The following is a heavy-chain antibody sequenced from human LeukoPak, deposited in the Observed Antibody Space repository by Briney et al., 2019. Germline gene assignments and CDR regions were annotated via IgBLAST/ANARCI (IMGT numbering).Heavy chain of an antibody. V-gene: IGHV3-66*02. Sequence: PGGSLRVSCAASGFTISNDYMTWVRQAPGKGLEWVSVIYNGGSTYYADSAKGRFTISRDNSQNTLCLQINSLRAEDTAVYYCARGTYGGIHYWGQGTLVTVSS. CDR2: IYNGGST. CDR1: GFTISNDY. J-gene: IGHJ4*02. D-gene: IGHD4-23*01. CDR3: ARGTYGGIHY.